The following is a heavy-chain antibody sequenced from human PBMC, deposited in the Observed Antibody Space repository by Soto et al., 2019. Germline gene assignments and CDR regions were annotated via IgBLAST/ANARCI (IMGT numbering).Heavy chain of an antibody. CDR2: IFNSGTM. D-gene: IGHD3-3*01. V-gene: IGHV4-39*01. Sequence: SETLSLTCSVSDGSISSGSYYWGWLRQPPGKGLEWIGSIFNSGTMYYNPSLKSRVTISVDTSKNQFSLKLNSVTAADMAVYYCARQGYDFWSGYKRNWFDPWGQGTLVTVSS. J-gene: IGHJ5*02. CDR1: DGSISSGSYY. CDR3: ARQGYDFWSGYKRNWFDP.